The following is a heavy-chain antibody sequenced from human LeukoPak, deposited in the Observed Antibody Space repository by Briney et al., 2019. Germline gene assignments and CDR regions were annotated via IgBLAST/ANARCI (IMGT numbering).Heavy chain of an antibody. Sequence: SETLSLTCTVSGGSISSGGYYWSWIRQPPGKGLEWIGYIYHSGSTYYNPSLKSRVTISVDRSKNQFSLKLSSVTAADTAVYYCARGGNSSSWYGSWFDPWGQGTLVTVSS. CDR2: IYHSGST. CDR1: GGSISSGGYY. CDR3: ARGGNSSSWYGSWFDP. J-gene: IGHJ5*02. V-gene: IGHV4-30-2*01. D-gene: IGHD6-13*01.